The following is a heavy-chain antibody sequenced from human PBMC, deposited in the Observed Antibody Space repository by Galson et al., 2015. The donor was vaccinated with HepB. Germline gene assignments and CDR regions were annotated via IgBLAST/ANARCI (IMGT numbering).Heavy chain of an antibody. CDR1: GFTFSGSA. D-gene: IGHD2-2*01. J-gene: IGHJ6*03. CDR3: TSFCSSTSCYSSYYYYYMDV. Sequence: SLRLSCAASGFTFSGSAMHWVRQTSGKGLEWVGRIRSKANSYATAYAASVKGRFTISRDDSKNTAYLQMNSLKTEDTAVYYCTSFCSSTSCYSSYYYYYMDVWGKGTTVTVSS. V-gene: IGHV3-73*01. CDR2: IRSKANSYAT.